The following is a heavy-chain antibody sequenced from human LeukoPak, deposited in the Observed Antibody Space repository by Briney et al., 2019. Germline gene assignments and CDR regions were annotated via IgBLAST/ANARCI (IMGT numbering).Heavy chain of an antibody. Sequence: GGSLRLSCAASGFSFISYGMHWVRQAPGKGLEWVGVISDDGRRKDYADSVKGRFTISRDNSKDALYLQMNSLRAEDTAVYYCAKRPSDYGDYVSYFDYWGQGTLVTVSS. J-gene: IGHJ4*02. CDR3: AKRPSDYGDYVSYFDY. V-gene: IGHV3-30*18. D-gene: IGHD4-17*01. CDR2: ISDDGRRK. CDR1: GFSFISYG.